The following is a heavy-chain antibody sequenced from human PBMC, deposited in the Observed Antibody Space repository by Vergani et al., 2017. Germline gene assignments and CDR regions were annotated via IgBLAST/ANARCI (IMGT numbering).Heavy chain of an antibody. D-gene: IGHD6-19*01. CDR2: IYYSGST. CDR3: ARHSTVEWLVKLGWIDP. Sequence: QLQLQESGPGLVKPSATLSLTCSVSGASIRSSNYYWGWIRPPPGKGLEWIVSIYYSGSTYYNPSLKSRVTISVDTSKNQFSLKLSSLTAADTAVYFCARHSTVEWLVKLGWIDPWGQGILVTVSS. J-gene: IGHJ5*02. CDR1: GASIRSSNYY. V-gene: IGHV4-39*01.